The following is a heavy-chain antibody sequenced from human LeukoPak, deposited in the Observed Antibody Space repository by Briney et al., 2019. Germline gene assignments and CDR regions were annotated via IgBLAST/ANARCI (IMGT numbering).Heavy chain of an antibody. J-gene: IGHJ3*02. CDR3: AREQQLVRAFDI. Sequence: ASVKVSCKASGYTFTSYDINWVRRAPGQGLEWMGWINPNSGGTNYAQKFQGRVTMTRDTSISTAYMELSRLRSDDTAVYYCAREQQLVRAFDIWGQGTMVTVS. CDR2: INPNSGGT. V-gene: IGHV1-2*02. D-gene: IGHD6-13*01. CDR1: GYTFTSYD.